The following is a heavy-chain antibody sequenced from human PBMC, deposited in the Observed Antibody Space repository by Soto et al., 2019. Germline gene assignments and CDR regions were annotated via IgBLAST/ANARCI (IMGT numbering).Heavy chain of an antibody. V-gene: IGHV1-69*13. CDR3: EIPPHKAVAADFDY. D-gene: IGHD6-19*01. Sequence: GASVKVSCKASGGTFSSYAISWVRQAPGQGHEWMGGIIPIFGTANYAQKFQGRVTITADESTSTANMKLSSLRTENTDVHYHEIPPHKAVAADFDYWGQGTLATVSS. J-gene: IGHJ4*02. CDR2: IIPIFGTA. CDR1: GGTFSSYA.